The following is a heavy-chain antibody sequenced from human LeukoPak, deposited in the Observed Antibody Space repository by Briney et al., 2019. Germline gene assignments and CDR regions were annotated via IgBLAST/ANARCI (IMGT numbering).Heavy chain of an antibody. Sequence: SGTLSLTCTVSGGSISSYYWSWIRQPPGKGLEWIGYIYYSGSTNYNPSLKSRVTISVDTSKNQFSLKLSSVTAADTAVYYCARGGSQLEYCIGGSCYVTGAFDIWGQGTMVTVSS. V-gene: IGHV4-59*01. CDR3: ARGGSQLEYCIGGSCYVTGAFDI. D-gene: IGHD2-15*01. J-gene: IGHJ3*02. CDR1: GGSISSYY. CDR2: IYYSGST.